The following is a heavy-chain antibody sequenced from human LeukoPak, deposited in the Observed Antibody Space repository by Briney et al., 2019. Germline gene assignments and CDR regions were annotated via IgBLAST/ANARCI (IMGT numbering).Heavy chain of an antibody. CDR2: ISYDGNIQ. CDR3: AKQRSPYIYGSSFDF. J-gene: IGHJ4*02. D-gene: IGHD5-18*01. Sequence: QPGGSLRLSCAASGFTFSSYGMHWVRQAPGKGLQWVSFISYDGNIQYNADSVRGRFTISRDNSKVTVYLHLDSLTLDDTAVYYCAKQRSPYIYGSSFDFWGQGTLVTVSS. V-gene: IGHV3-30*02. CDR1: GFTFSSYG.